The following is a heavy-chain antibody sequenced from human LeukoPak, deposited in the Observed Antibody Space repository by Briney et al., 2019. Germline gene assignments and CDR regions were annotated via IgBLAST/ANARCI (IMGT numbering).Heavy chain of an antibody. J-gene: IGHJ4*02. D-gene: IGHD3-22*01. CDR2: INPKSGDT. CDR3: VRGGSYDSSGYYVVFDY. CDR1: GYTFTGYY. Sequence: ASVKVSCKASGYTFTGYYMHWVRQAPGQGLEWMGWINPKSGDTNYAQKFQGRVIMTRDTSITTASMDLSRLTSGDTAVYYCVRGGSYDSSGYYVVFDYWGQGTLVTVSS. V-gene: IGHV1-2*02.